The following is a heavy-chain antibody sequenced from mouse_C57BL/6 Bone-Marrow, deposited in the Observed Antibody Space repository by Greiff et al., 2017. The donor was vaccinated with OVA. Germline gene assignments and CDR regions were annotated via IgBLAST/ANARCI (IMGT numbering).Heavy chain of an antibody. V-gene: IGHV1-5*01. Sequence: VQLQQSGTVLARPGASVKMSCKTSGYTFTSYWMHWVKQRPGQGLEWIGAIYPGNSDTSYNQKFKGKAKLTAVTSASTAYMELSSLTNEDSAVYYCTRKKLCSSSYYYDMDYWGQGTSVTVSS. CDR1: GYTFTSYW. J-gene: IGHJ4*01. D-gene: IGHD1-1*01. CDR3: TRKKLCSSSYYYDMDY. CDR2: IYPGNSDT.